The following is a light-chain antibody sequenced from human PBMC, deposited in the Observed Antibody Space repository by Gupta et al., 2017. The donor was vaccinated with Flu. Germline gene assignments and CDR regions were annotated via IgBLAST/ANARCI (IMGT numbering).Light chain of an antibody. V-gene: IGLV1-47*01. CDR2: RNN. J-gene: IGLJ3*02. CDR3: AAWDDSRSGRWV. Sequence: SVLTQPPSASGTPGQRVTISCSGSSSNIGSNYVYWYQQLPGTAPNLLIYRNNKRPSGGPARFSGSKSGTSAALAISGLRSEDEADYYCAAWDDSRSGRWVFGGGTKLTVL. CDR1: SSNIGSNY.